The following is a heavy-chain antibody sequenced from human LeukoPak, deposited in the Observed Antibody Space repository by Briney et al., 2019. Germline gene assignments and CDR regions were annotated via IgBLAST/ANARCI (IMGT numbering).Heavy chain of an antibody. Sequence: GGSLRLSCAASGFTFSGYSMNWVRQAPGEGLEWVSSISSTSTYIYYADSVRGRFTISRDNAKNSLYLQMNSLRAEDTAVYYCATDRSFIVNVPGTQADYWGQGTLVTVSS. CDR2: ISSTSTYI. D-gene: IGHD1/OR15-1a*01. CDR1: GFTFSGYS. V-gene: IGHV3-21*01. CDR3: ATDRSFIVNVPGTQADY. J-gene: IGHJ4*02.